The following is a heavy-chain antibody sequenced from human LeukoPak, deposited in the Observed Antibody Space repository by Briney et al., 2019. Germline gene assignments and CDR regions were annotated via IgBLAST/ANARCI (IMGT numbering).Heavy chain of an antibody. CDR2: ISSSGSTI. J-gene: IGHJ4*02. CDR1: GFNFGNYG. Sequence: GGSLRLSCAASGFNFGNYGMNWVRQAPGKGLEWVSYISSSGSTIYYADSVKGRFTISRDNAKNSLYLQMNSLRAEDTAVYYCARGSGYYYSDYFDYWGQGTLVTVSS. D-gene: IGHD3-22*01. V-gene: IGHV3-48*04. CDR3: ARGSGYYYSDYFDY.